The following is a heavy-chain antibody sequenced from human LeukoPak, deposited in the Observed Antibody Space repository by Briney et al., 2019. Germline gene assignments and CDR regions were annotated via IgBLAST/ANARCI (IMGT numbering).Heavy chain of an antibody. Sequence: PSETLSLTCTVSGGSISSSSYYWGWIRQPPGKGLEWIGSIYYSGSTYYNPSLKSRVTISVDTSKNQFSLKLSSVTAADTAVYYCARTKMATNEEFDYWGQGTLVTVSS. V-gene: IGHV4-39*07. CDR3: ARTKMATNEEFDY. CDR2: IYYSGST. CDR1: GGSISSSSYY. J-gene: IGHJ4*02. D-gene: IGHD5-24*01.